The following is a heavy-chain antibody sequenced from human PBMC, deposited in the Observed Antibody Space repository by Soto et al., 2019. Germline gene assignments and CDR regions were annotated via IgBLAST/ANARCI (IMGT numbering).Heavy chain of an antibody. V-gene: IGHV3-30*18. J-gene: IGHJ4*02. CDR1: GFTFSSYG. D-gene: IGHD6-6*01. Sequence: PGGSLRLSCAASGFTFSSYGMHWVRQAPGKGLEWVAVISYDGSNKYYADSVKGRFTISRDNSKNTLYLQMNSLRAEDTAFYYCAKDPYSSSSNVDYWGQGTLVTVSS. CDR2: ISYDGSNK. CDR3: AKDPYSSSSNVDY.